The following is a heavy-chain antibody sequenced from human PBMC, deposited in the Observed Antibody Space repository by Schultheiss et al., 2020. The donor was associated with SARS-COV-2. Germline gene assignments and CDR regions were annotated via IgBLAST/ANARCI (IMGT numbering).Heavy chain of an antibody. V-gene: IGHV3-9*01. CDR2: ITFNNRNL. CDR3: AKESGDVMGAHDVYYYYGMDV. J-gene: IGHJ6*02. Sequence: SLKISCAASGFDIKDFAMHWVRQVPGMGLEWVAGITFNNRNLAYADSVKGRFTIPRDNAKNSLYLQMNSLRAEDTALYYCAKESGDVMGAHDVYYYYGMDVWGQGTTVTVSS. CDR1: GFDIKDFA. D-gene: IGHD1-26*01.